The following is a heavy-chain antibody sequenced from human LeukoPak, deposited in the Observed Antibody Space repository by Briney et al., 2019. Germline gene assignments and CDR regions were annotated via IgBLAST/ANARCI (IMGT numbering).Heavy chain of an antibody. CDR2: IYYSGST. V-gene: IGHV4-39*07. CDR3: ARDSSGSYSGWFDP. D-gene: IGHD1-26*01. CDR1: GGSISSSSYY. Sequence: SETLSLTCTVSGGSISSSSYYWGWIRQPPGKGLEWIGSIYYSGSTYYNPSLKSRVTISVDTSKNQFSLKLSSVTAADTAVYYCARDSSGSYSGWFDPWGQGTLVTVSS. J-gene: IGHJ5*02.